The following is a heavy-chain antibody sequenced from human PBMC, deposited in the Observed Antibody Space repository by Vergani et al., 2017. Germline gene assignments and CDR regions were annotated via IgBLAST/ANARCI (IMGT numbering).Heavy chain of an antibody. Sequence: EVQLVESGGGLVQPGRSLRLSCTASGFTFGEYAMSWFRQAPGKGLEWVGFIRSKAYGGTTEYAASVKGRFTISRDDSKSIAYLQMNSLKTEDTAVYYCTRGLGDGGYSGYDYYYGMDVWGQGTTVTVSS. J-gene: IGHJ6*02. CDR3: TRGLGDGGYSGYDYYYGMDV. CDR1: GFTFGEYA. D-gene: IGHD5-12*01. V-gene: IGHV3-49*03. CDR2: IRSKAYGGTT.